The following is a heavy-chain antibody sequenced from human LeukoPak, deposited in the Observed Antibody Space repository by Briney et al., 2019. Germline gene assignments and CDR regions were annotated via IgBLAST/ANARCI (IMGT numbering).Heavy chain of an antibody. V-gene: IGHV5-51*01. J-gene: IGHJ3*02. CDR2: IYPGDSDT. CDR1: GYSFTSYW. D-gene: IGHD2-2*01. CDR3: ARGLVPAASWSPGGAFDI. Sequence: GESLKISCKGSGYSFTSYWIGWVRQMPGKGLEWMGIIYPGDSDTRYSPSFQGQVTISADKSISTAYLQWSSLKASDTAMYHCARGLVPAASWSPGGAFDIWGQGTMVTVSS.